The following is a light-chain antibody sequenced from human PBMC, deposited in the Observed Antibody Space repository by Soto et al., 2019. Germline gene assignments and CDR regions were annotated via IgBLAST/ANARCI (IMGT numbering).Light chain of an antibody. J-gene: IGKJ4*01. CDR3: QHYNNCPPLT. CDR1: QSVSSN. Sequence: EIVMTQSPATLSVSPGERATLSCRASQSVSSNLAWYQQKPGQAPRLLIYGASTRATGIPARFSGSGSGTEFTLTISSLQSEDFAVYYCQHYNNCPPLTFGGGTKVEIK. V-gene: IGKV3-15*01. CDR2: GAS.